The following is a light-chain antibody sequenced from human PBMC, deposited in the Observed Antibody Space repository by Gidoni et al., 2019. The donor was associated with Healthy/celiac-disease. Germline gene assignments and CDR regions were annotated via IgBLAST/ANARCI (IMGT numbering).Light chain of an antibody. V-gene: IGKV3-20*01. CDR1: QSVSSSY. J-gene: IGKJ2*01. CDR3: QQYGSSPRT. Sequence: DIALAQSPGTLSLSPGERATFSCRDSQSVSSSYLAWYQQKPGQAPRLLIYDASSKATGIPDRVSGSVSETDFTLTISRLEPEDYAVYYCQQYGSSPRTFGRGPSWRSN. CDR2: DAS.